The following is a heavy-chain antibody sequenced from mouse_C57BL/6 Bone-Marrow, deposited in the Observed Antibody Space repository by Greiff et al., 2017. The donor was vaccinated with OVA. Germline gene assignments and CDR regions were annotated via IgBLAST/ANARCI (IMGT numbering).Heavy chain of an antibody. V-gene: IGHV1-15*01. J-gene: IGHJ4*01. Sequence: QVQLQQSGAELVRPGASVTLSCKASGYTFTDYEMHWVKQTPVHGLEWIGAIDPETGGTAYNQKFKGKAILTADKSSSTAYMELRSLTSEDSAVYYCTRSPMIKRAMDYWGQGTSVTVSS. CDR1: GYTFTDYE. D-gene: IGHD2-4*01. CDR3: TRSPMIKRAMDY. CDR2: IDPETGGT.